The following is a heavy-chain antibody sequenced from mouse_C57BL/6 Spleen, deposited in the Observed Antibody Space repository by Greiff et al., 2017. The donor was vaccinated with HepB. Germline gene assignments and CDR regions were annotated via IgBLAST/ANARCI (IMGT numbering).Heavy chain of an antibody. J-gene: IGHJ3*01. D-gene: IGHD3-1*01. Sequence: QVQLQQPGAELVRPGTSVKLSCKASGYTFTSYWMHWVKQRPGQGLEWIGVIDPSDSYTNYNQKFKGKATLTVDTSSSTAYMQLSSLTSEDSAVYYCARGVAGGLGAYWGQGTLVTVSA. CDR2: IDPSDSYT. CDR1: GYTFTSYW. V-gene: IGHV1-59*01. CDR3: ARGVAGGLGAY.